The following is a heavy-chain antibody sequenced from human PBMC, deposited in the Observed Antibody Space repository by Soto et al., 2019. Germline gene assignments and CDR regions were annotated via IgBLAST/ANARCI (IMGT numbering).Heavy chain of an antibody. CDR3: ARVDIVVVLAAPDV. CDR1: CDSISSGGYY. CDR2: ISYSGSA. V-gene: IGHV4-31*03. J-gene: IGHJ6*02. Sequence: QVQLQESGPGLVKPSQTLSLTCSVSCDSISSGGYYWSWIRQHPGKGLEWVGYISYSGSASYNPYLESRLTLSVDTSNNQFSLKLSSVTAADTAVYYCARVDIVVVLAAPDVWCQGTTVTGSS. D-gene: IGHD2-15*01.